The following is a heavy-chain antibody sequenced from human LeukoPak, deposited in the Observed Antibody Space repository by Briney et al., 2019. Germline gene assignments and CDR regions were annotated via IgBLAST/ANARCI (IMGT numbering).Heavy chain of an antibody. CDR3: ARDFNGAYYDSSGYYWGIDY. CDR2: ISYDGSNK. J-gene: IGHJ4*02. D-gene: IGHD3-22*01. V-gene: IGHV3-30-3*01. Sequence: GGSLRLSCAASGFTFSSYAMHWVRQAPGKGLEWVAVISYDGSNKYYADSVKGRFTISRDNSKNTLYLQMNSLRAEDTAVYYCARDFNGAYYDSSGYYWGIDYWGQGTLVTVSS. CDR1: GFTFSSYA.